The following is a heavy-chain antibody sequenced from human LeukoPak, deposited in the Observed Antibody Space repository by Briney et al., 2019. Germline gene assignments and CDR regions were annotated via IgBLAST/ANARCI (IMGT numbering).Heavy chain of an antibody. D-gene: IGHD2-2*02. J-gene: IGHJ4*02. Sequence: PGGSLRLSCAASGLTVNNYAMSWVRQAPGRGLEWASGISGSGDSTYYADSVKGRFTISRDNSKNTLYLQMNSLRAEDTAVYYCARGRYCGRTSCYIDYWGQGTLVTVSS. CDR2: ISGSGDST. CDR1: GLTVNNYA. CDR3: ARGRYCGRTSCYIDY. V-gene: IGHV3-23*01.